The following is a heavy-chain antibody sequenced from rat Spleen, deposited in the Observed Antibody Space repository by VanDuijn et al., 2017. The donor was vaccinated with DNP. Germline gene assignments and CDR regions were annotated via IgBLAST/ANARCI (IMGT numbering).Heavy chain of an antibody. J-gene: IGHJ2*01. CDR3: VRWNSGHFDY. CDR2: IGSAAYAP. Sequence: EVQLVESGGGSVQPGRSLKLSCAASGFTFSDYNMAWVRQAPAKGLEWVAYIGSAAYAPYYGDSVKGRFTISRDNAKSTLYLQMNSLRSEDMATYYCVRWNSGHFDYWGQGVMVTVSS. CDR1: GFTFSDYN. V-gene: IGHV5-22*01. D-gene: IGHD4-3*01.